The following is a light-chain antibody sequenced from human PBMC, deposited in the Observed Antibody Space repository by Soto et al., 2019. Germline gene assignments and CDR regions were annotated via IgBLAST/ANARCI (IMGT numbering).Light chain of an antibody. Sequence: EIVLTQAPATLSLSPGERATLSCRASQSIGLAIAWYQHKPGQAHRPLIFDAYQRATGIPARFSGSGSGTEFTLTISSLQPEDFATYYCLQHNSYPQTFGQGTKVDIK. CDR1: QSIGLA. CDR3: LQHNSYPQT. CDR2: DAY. V-gene: IGKV3-11*01. J-gene: IGKJ1*01.